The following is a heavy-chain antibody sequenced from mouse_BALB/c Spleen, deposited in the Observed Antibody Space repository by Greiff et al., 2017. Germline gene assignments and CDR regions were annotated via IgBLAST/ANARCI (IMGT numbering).Heavy chain of an antibody. CDR3: ARRGATANYAMDY. J-gene: IGHJ4*01. CDR2: ISSGSSTI. D-gene: IGHD1-2*01. V-gene: IGHV5-17*02. Sequence: EGQRVESGGGLVQPGGSRKLSCAASGFTFSSFGMHWVRQAPEKGLEWVAYISSGSSTIYYADTVKGRFTISRDNPKNTLFLQMTSLRSADTAMYYCARRGATANYAMDYWGQGTSVTVSS. CDR1: GFTFSSFG.